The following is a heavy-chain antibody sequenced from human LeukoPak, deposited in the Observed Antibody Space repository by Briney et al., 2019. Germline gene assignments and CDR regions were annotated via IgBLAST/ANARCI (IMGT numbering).Heavy chain of an antibody. V-gene: IGHV1-18*01. Sequence: ASVNVSCKASGYGSITYGITWVRQAPGQGLEWMGWITPYNGDTNYAQNLQDRVTMTTDTSTSTAYMELRSLRSDDTAVYFCARVAGVSYNYFDSWGQGTLVTVSS. CDR1: GYGSITYG. D-gene: IGHD1-26*01. CDR3: ARVAGVSYNYFDS. CDR2: ITPYNGDT. J-gene: IGHJ4*02.